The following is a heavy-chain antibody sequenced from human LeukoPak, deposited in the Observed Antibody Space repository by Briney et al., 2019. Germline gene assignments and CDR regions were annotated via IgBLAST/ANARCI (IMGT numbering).Heavy chain of an antibody. Sequence: GGSLRLSCVASGFTFSSYAMSWVRQAPGKGLEWVSAISGSGGSKYYEDSVKGRFTISRDNSKNTLYLRMNCLRAEDTAVYYCAIAVMYYYDSSGYPTDYWGQGTLVSVSS. J-gene: IGHJ4*02. CDR1: GFTFSSYA. CDR2: ISGSGGSK. D-gene: IGHD3-22*01. CDR3: AIAVMYYYDSSGYPTDY. V-gene: IGHV3-23*01.